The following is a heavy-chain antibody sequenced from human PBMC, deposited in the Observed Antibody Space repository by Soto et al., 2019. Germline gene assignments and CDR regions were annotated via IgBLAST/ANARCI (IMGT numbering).Heavy chain of an antibody. CDR3: ATRANSHAYFHF. J-gene: IGHJ4*02. CDR2: IYPGDSDT. Sequence: VEYLKISCKGSGYTFTSYWIGWLRQTPGKGLEWMGLIYPGDSDTRYSPSLQGQVTISADKSASTAYLQWSSLKASDTALYYCATRANSHAYFHFWGQGTLVTVSS. D-gene: IGHD1-26*01. CDR1: GYTFTSYW. V-gene: IGHV5-51*01.